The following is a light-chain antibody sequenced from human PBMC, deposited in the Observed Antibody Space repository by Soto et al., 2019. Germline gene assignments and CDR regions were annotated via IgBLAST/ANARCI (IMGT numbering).Light chain of an antibody. CDR2: AAS. CDR1: QGISSY. J-gene: IGKJ4*01. V-gene: IGKV1-9*01. CDR3: QQLNSYPLT. Sequence: IQLTQSPSSLSASVGDRVTITCRASQGISSYLAWYQQKPGKAPKLLTYAASTLQSGVPSKFSGSGSGTDFTLTISSLQPEDSATYYCQQLNSYPLTFGGGTKVEIK.